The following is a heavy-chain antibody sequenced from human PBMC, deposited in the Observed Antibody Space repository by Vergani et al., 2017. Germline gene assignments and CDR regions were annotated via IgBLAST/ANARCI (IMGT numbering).Heavy chain of an antibody. V-gene: IGHV4-30-2*01. D-gene: IGHD3-22*01. CDR1: GGSISSGGYS. Sequence: QLQLQESGSGLVKPSQTLSLTCAVSGGSISSGGYSWSWIRQPPGKGLEWIGYIYHSGSTYYNPSLKSRVTISVDRSKNQFSLKLSSVTAADTAVYYCARGSYDSSGYYKYYYYGMDVWGQGTTVTVSS. CDR2: IYHSGST. CDR3: ARGSYDSSGYYKYYYYGMDV. J-gene: IGHJ6*02.